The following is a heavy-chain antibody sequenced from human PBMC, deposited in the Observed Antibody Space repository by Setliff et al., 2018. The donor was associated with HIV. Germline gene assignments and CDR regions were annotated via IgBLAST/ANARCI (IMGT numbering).Heavy chain of an antibody. CDR3: ARGGIAAAGFYYYYYYMDV. J-gene: IGHJ6*03. CDR2: IIPIFGTA. D-gene: IGHD6-13*01. Sequence: GASVKVSCKTSGYTFINYGITWVRQVPGQGLEWMGGIIPIFGTANYAQKFQGRVTITTDESTSTAYMELSSLRSEDTAVYYCARGGIAAAGFYYYYYYMDVWGKGTTVTVSS. V-gene: IGHV1-69*05. CDR1: GYTFINYG.